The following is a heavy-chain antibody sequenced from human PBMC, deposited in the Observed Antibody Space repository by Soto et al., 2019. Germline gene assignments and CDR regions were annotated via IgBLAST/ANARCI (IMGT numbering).Heavy chain of an antibody. D-gene: IGHD3-3*01. CDR3: ARGGLYDLWSGLFD. V-gene: IGHV4-30-4*01. Sequence: QAQLQESGPGLVRPSQTLSLSCSVSGASVTSGDYYWNWIRQTPATGLEWLGYMHDSGTTSYNPSLKRRGTISSDTSKNPFALKLTSVSAADTAVYFCARGGLYDLWSGLFDWGQGIRVTVSS. CDR2: MHDSGTT. J-gene: IGHJ4*02. CDR1: GASVTSGDYY.